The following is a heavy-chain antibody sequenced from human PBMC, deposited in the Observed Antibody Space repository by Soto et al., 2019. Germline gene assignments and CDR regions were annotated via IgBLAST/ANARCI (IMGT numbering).Heavy chain of an antibody. V-gene: IGHV3-21*01. D-gene: IGHD5-12*01. Sequence: GGSLRLSCAASGFTFSSYSMNWVRQAPGKGLEWVSSISSSSSYIYYADSVKGRFTISRDNAKNSLYLQMNSLRAEGTAVYYCARIVATWLDYWGQGTLVTVSS. J-gene: IGHJ4*02. CDR3: ARIVATWLDY. CDR1: GFTFSSYS. CDR2: ISSSSSYI.